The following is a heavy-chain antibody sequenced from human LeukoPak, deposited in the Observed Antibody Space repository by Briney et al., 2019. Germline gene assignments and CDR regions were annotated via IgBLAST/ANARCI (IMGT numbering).Heavy chain of an antibody. CDR3: VTQAYCSSSSCYAFDY. J-gene: IGHJ4*02. V-gene: IGHV4-59*08. Sequence: PSETLSLTCTVPLRSISTYYGGWIRQPPGKGLEWIGYIYYSGSTNYNPSLKSRVTISVDTSKNQFSLKLSSVTAADTAVYYCVTQAYCSSSSCYAFDYWGQGTLVTVSS. CDR1: LRSISTYY. CDR2: IYYSGST. D-gene: IGHD2-2*01.